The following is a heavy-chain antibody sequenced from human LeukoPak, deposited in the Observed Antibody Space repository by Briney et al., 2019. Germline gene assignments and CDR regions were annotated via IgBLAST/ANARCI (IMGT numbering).Heavy chain of an antibody. CDR3: ASDPIAVAPPGY. V-gene: IGHV4-34*01. CDR2: INHSGST. J-gene: IGHJ4*02. D-gene: IGHD6-19*01. CDR1: GGSFSGYY. Sequence: SETLSLTCAVYGGSFSGYYWSWIRQLPGKGLEWIGEINHSGSTNYNPSLKSRVTISVDTSKNQFSLKLSSVTAADTAVYYCASDPIAVAPPGYWGQGTLVTVSS.